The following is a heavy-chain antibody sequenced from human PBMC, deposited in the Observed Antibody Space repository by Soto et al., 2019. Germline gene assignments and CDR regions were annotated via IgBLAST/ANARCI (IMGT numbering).Heavy chain of an antibody. CDR3: ARDVTRNYYDSSGYYYFDY. D-gene: IGHD3-22*01. CDR1: GYTFTNYG. J-gene: IGHJ4*02. V-gene: IGHV1-18*04. CDR2: ISGYNGNT. Sequence: ASVKVSCKASGYTFTNYGVSWVRQAPGQGLEWMGWISGYNGNTNYAQNLQGRVSMTTDTSTSTAYMELRSLRSDDTAVYYCARDVTRNYYDSSGYYYFDYWGQGTLVTVSS.